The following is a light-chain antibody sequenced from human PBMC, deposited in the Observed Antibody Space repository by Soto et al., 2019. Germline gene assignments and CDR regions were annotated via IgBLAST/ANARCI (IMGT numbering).Light chain of an antibody. J-gene: IGKJ1*01. Sequence: DIQMTQSPSSLFASVGDSVTISCRASQGIANYLAGYQQKPGKVPELLIYAASTLHSGVPSRFSGSGSGTDFTLTISSLQPEDVASYYCQKYSSAPWTFGQGTKVEIK. CDR3: QKYSSAPWT. CDR1: QGIANY. CDR2: AAS. V-gene: IGKV1-27*01.